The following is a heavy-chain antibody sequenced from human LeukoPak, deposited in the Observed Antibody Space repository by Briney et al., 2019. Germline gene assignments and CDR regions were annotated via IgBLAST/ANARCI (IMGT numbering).Heavy chain of an antibody. V-gene: IGHV1-69-2*01. CDR3: ATDPGCSSTSCYFRAFDI. D-gene: IGHD2-2*01. J-gene: IGHJ3*02. Sequence: GASVKISCKASGYTFTDYYMHWVQQAPGKGLEWMGRVDPEDGETIYAEKFQGRVTITADTSTDTAYMELSSLRSEDTAVYYCATDPGCSSTSCYFRAFDIWGQGTMVTVSS. CDR2: VDPEDGET. CDR1: GYTFTDYY.